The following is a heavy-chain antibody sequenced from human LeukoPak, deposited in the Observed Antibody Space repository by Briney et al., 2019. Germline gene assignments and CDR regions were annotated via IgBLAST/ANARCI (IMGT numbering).Heavy chain of an antibody. J-gene: IGHJ4*02. CDR2: INQDGSAK. CDR3: ARWEIRGTAHQLDY. V-gene: IGHV3-7*01. Sequence: PGGSLRLSCAASGFTLGSHWMTWVRQAPGKGLEWVANINQDGSAKYYVDSVRGRFTISRDNAKNSMHLQMNSLRAEDTAVYYCARWEIRGTAHQLDYWGQGTLVTVSS. D-gene: IGHD1-7*01. CDR1: GFTLGSHW.